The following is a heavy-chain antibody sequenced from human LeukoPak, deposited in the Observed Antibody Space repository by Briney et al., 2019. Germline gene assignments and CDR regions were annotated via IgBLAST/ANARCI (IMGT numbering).Heavy chain of an antibody. CDR3: ARVVVVAATRYFGMDV. V-gene: IGHV4-59*05. J-gene: IGHJ6*02. Sequence: PSETLSLTCTVPGGSISSYYWSWIRQPPGRGLVWIGSIYYSGSTYHNPSLKSRVTISVDTSKNQFSLKLSSVTAADTAVYYCARVVVVAATRYFGMDVWGQGTTVTVSS. CDR1: GGSISSYY. D-gene: IGHD6-19*01. CDR2: IYYSGST.